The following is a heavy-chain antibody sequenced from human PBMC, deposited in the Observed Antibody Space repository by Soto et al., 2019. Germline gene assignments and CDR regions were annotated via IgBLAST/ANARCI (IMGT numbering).Heavy chain of an antibody. CDR3: AKETQSYLRTEGFDC. Sequence: EVQLVESGGGVVQPGRSLRLSCAASGFTFDDYAMHWVRQAPGKGLEWVAGISWNSESVGYADSLKGRFNISRDNAKNSLYLDVNSLRVEDTALYFCAKETQSYLRTEGFDCWGQGTLLTVSS. J-gene: IGHJ4*02. V-gene: IGHV3-9*01. CDR1: GFTFDDYA. CDR2: ISWNSESV.